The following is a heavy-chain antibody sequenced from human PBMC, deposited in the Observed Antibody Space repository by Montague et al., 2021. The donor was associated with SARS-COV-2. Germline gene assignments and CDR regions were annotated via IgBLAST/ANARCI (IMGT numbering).Heavy chain of an antibody. CDR3: VKSGGGTFFET. D-gene: IGHD1-26*01. J-gene: IGHJ5*02. V-gene: IGHV3-33*06. Sequence: FLRLSCAVSGFSLTDNRMFWVRQAPGKGLEWVAVIWSDGSHKNYGDSVKGRFTVSRDISTNTLFLLMSSLRVDDTAVYYCVKSGGGTFFETWGQGTLVTVSA. CDR1: GFSLTDNR. CDR2: IWSDGSHK.